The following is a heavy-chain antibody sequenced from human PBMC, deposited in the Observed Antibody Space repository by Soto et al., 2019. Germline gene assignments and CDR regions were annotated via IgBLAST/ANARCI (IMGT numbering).Heavy chain of an antibody. CDR1: GFTFSSYS. J-gene: IGHJ6*02. Sequence: GGSLRLSCAASGFTFSSYSMNWVRQAPGKGLEWVSSISSSSSYIYYADSVKGRFTISRDNAKNSLYLQMNSLRAEDTAVYYCARDDRIGLMGYSYYGMDVWGQGTTVTVSS. V-gene: IGHV3-21*01. CDR3: ARDDRIGLMGYSYYGMDV. CDR2: ISSSSSYI. D-gene: IGHD3-10*01.